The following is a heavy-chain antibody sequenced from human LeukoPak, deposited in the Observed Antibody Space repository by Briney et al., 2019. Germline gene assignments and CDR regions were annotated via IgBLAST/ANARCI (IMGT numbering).Heavy chain of an antibody. CDR3: ARVGYCSGDNCYYYYYGMDV. D-gene: IGHD2-15*01. Sequence: PGGSLRLSCAASGFTFNTYTINWVRRAPGEGLEWVSSINSGSDYIYYADSVKGRFTISRDNAKNSLYLQMNSLRAEDTAVYFCARVGYCSGDNCYYYYYGMDVWGQGTTVTVSS. V-gene: IGHV3-21*01. J-gene: IGHJ6*02. CDR1: GFTFNTYT. CDR2: INSGSDYI.